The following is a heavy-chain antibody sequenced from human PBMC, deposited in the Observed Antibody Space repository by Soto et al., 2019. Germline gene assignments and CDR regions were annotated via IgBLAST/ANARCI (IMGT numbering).Heavy chain of an antibody. CDR1: GFTFSSYA. J-gene: IGHJ4*01. V-gene: IGHV3-23*01. Sequence: PGGSLRLSCAASGFTFSSYAMSWVRQAPGKGLEWVSAISGSGGSTYYADSVKVRFTISRDRSNNIVYLQMNSLRAEDAAVYHCAKGNLYNVFSGSDYWGEGTLVTVSS. CDR3: AKGNLYNVFSGSDY. CDR2: ISGSGGST. D-gene: IGHD3-22*01.